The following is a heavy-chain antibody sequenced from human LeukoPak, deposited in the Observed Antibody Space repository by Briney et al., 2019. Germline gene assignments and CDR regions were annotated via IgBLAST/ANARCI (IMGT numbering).Heavy chain of an antibody. V-gene: IGHV1-8*01. D-gene: IGHD3-10*01. CDR3: ARGLLWFGELFYYFDY. CDR2: MNPNSGNT. Sequence: ASVKVSCKASGYTFTSYDINWVRQATGQGLEWMGWMNPNSGNTGYAQKFQGRVTMTRNTSISTAYMELSSLRSEDTAVYYCARGLLWFGELFYYFDYWGQGTLVTVSS. J-gene: IGHJ4*02. CDR1: GYTFTSYD.